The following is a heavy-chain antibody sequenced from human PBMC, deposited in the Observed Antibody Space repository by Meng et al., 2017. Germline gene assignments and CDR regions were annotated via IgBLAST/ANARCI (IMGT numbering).Heavy chain of an antibody. CDR1: CGCCSDYY. J-gene: IGHJ4*02. CDR2: INHSGST. D-gene: IGHD4-17*01. Sequence: QVQRQGWGAGMFKPSASLARTVAGWCGCCSDYYWSWIRQPPGKGLEWIGEINHSGSTYYNPSLKSRVTMSLDTSKNQFSLRLSSVTAADTAVYYCARSHSVTIVAFDYWGQGTLVTVSS. V-gene: IGHV4-34*01. CDR3: ARSHSVTIVAFDY.